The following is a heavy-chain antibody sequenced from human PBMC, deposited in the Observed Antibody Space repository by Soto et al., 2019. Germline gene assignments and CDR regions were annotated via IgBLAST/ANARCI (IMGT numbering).Heavy chain of an antibody. D-gene: IGHD2-2*01. CDR3: ARLHCTSTSCHYFDS. J-gene: IGHJ4*02. CDR1: GDSVYNDIAA. V-gene: IGHV6-1*01. Sequence: SQTLSLTCAISGDSVYNDIAAWSWIRQSPWRGLEWLGRTYYRSKWYNEYAESLKSRIVMSPDAAKNQFSLQLNPVTPEDTAVYYCARLHCTSTSCHYFDSWGQGTLVTVSS. CDR2: TYYRSKWYN.